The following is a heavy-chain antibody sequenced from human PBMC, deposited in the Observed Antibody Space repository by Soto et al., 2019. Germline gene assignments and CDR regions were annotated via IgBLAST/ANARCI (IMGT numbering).Heavy chain of an antibody. CDR2: TPD. CDR1: FFIFTDYQ. V-gene: IGHV3-30*19. Sequence: RLSCLSCFFIFTDYQMHWVRQSPGNGLECVGTPDHCSEFVEVRFTISRDNSKNTLYLQMTNLRPEDTAVYFCAREIGGTAPDFWGTATMVTXSP. J-gene: IGHJ6*04. D-gene: IGHD2-21*02. CDR3: AREIGGTAPDF.